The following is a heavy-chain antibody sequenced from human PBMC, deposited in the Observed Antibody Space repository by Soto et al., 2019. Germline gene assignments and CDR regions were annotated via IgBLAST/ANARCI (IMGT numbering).Heavy chain of an antibody. CDR3: AKSRYSDSSGDFYDY. V-gene: IGHV3-23*01. CDR1: AFTFNNYA. D-gene: IGHD3-22*01. CDR2: IGGSGRTT. Sequence: LRLSCAASAFTFNNYAMSWVRQAPGKGLEWVSGIGGSGRTTYYADSVKGRFTISRDNSNNTLFLQMNSLRAEDTAVYYCAKSRYSDSSGDFYDYWGQGTLVTVSS. J-gene: IGHJ4*02.